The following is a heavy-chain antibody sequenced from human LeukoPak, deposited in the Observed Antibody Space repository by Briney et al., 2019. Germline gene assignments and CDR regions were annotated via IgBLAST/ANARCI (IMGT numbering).Heavy chain of an antibody. Sequence: GGTLRLSCAASGFTFSTYGMSWVRQAPGKGLEWVSGISGSGGSTYYADSVKGRFTISRDNSKNTLYLQMNSLRAEDTAVYYCARSGLSRFDYWGQGTLVTVSS. CDR2: ISGSGGST. CDR1: GFTFSTYG. CDR3: ARSGLSRFDY. V-gene: IGHV3-23*01. J-gene: IGHJ4*02. D-gene: IGHD3/OR15-3a*01.